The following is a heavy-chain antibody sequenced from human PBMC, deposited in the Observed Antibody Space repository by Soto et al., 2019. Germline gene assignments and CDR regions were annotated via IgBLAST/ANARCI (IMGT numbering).Heavy chain of an antibody. D-gene: IGHD2-15*01. CDR3: AREDIRYYGMDV. CDR2: FHNGGGT. J-gene: IGHJ6*02. CDR1: GDSVSSGIYY. Sequence: SETLSRTCTVSGDSVSSGIYYWNWIRQPPGKGLEWIGNFHNGGGTDYNPSLKSRVTISVDTSKNQFSLKLSSVIADDTAVYYCAREDIRYYGMDVWGQGTTVTVSS. V-gene: IGHV4-61*01.